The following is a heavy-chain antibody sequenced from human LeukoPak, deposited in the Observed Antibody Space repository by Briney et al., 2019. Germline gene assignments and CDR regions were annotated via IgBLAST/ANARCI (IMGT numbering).Heavy chain of an antibody. V-gene: IGHV4-59*01. Sequence: SETLSLTCTVSGGSISSYYRSWIRQPPGKGLEWIGYIYCSGSTNYNPSLKSRVTISVDTSKNQFSLKLSSVTAADTAVYYCARDGGYGSGSSLDYWGQGTLVTVSS. D-gene: IGHD3-10*01. CDR1: GGSISSYY. CDR3: ARDGGYGSGSSLDY. CDR2: IYCSGST. J-gene: IGHJ4*02.